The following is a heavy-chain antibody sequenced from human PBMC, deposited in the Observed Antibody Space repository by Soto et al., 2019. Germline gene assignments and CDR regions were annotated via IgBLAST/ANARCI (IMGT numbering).Heavy chain of an antibody. J-gene: IGHJ5*02. D-gene: IGHD5-12*01. CDR2: IIPVLGIA. V-gene: IGHV1-69*08. Sequence: QVQLVQSGAEVKKPGSSVKVSCKASGGTYSSYTISWVRQTPGQGLEWMGRIIPVLGIATYAQKFQGRVTITADKSMRTAYMELSSLRSEGTAVYYCARELSGGIVAKTNWFDPWGQGTLVTVSS. CDR3: ARELSGGIVAKTNWFDP. CDR1: GGTYSSYT.